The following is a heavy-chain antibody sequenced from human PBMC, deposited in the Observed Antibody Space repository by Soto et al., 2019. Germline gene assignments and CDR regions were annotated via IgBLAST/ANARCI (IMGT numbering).Heavy chain of an antibody. CDR3: ARYHYGDFIY. Sequence: SETLSLTCTVSGGSISSYYWSWIRQPPGKGLEWIGYIYYSGSTNYNPSLKSRVTISVDTSKNQFSLKLSSVTAADTAVYYCARYHYGDFIYWGQGTLVTVSS. V-gene: IGHV4-59*08. CDR1: GGSISSYY. J-gene: IGHJ4*02. D-gene: IGHD4-17*01. CDR2: IYYSGST.